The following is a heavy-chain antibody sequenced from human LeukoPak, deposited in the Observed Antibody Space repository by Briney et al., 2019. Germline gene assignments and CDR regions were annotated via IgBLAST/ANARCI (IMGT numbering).Heavy chain of an antibody. CDR2: TNDSGGST. V-gene: IGHV3-23*01. J-gene: IGHJ3*02. CDR1: GFTFSSYA. Sequence: PGGSLRLSCAASGFTFSSYAMIWVRQAPGKGLEWVSGTNDSGGSTYYADSVKGRFTISRDNSKNSLYLQMNSLRAEDTAVYYCARDTHTALDAFDIWGQGTMVTVSS. CDR3: ARDTHTALDAFDI. D-gene: IGHD5-18*01.